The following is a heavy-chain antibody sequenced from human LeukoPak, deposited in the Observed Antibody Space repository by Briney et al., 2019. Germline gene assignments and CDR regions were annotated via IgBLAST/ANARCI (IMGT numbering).Heavy chain of an antibody. J-gene: IGHJ4*02. Sequence: GESLKISCKGSGYTFTTYWIAWVRQMPGKGLEWTGIIYPGDSDTRYSPSFQGQVTISADKSISTAYLQWSSLKASDTAMYYCARRKDPGYFDYWGQGTLVTVSS. CDR3: ARRKDPGYFDY. V-gene: IGHV5-51*01. D-gene: IGHD7-27*01. CDR1: GYTFTTYW. CDR2: IYPGDSDT.